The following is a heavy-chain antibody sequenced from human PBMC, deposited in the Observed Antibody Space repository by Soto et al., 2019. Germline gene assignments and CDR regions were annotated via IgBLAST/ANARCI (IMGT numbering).Heavy chain of an antibody. CDR3: ARNVDYFDP. CDR2: INTGNGNS. J-gene: IGHJ5*01. Sequence: ASVKVSCKASGYTFTRYAMHWVRQAPGQGLEWMGWINTGNGNSHYSQKFQGRVTFTRDTSATTAYMELSDLRSEDTAVYFCARNVDYFDPWRQGTLVTVSS. V-gene: IGHV1-3*04. CDR1: GYTFTRYA. D-gene: IGHD4-17*01.